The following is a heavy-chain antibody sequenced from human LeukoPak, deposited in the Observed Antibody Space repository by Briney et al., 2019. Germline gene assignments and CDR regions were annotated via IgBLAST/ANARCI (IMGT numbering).Heavy chain of an antibody. CDR1: GGSITINTYY. V-gene: IGHV4-39*01. J-gene: IGHJ4*02. CDR2: FHYSGGT. Sequence: SETLSLTCAVSGGSITINTYYWAWFRQPPGMGLEWIGTFHYSGGTYYNPSFKSRVILSVDTSKNQFSLNLSSVTATDTAVYYCARHVYANKIDSWGQGILVTVSS. CDR3: ARHVYANKIDS. D-gene: IGHD2-2*01.